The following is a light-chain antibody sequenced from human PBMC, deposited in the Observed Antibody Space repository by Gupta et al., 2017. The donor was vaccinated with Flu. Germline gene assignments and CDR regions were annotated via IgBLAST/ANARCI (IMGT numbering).Light chain of an antibody. CDR2: RNN. V-gene: IGLV1-47*01. J-gene: IGLJ2*01. CDR3: AAWDDSLSAMV. Sequence: PHSASGTPGQRTSISSSGSSSNIGSNFVYWYQQLPGTAPKLLIYRNNQRPSGVPDRFSGSKSGTSASLAISGLRFEDEADYYCAAWDDSLSAMVFGGGTKLTVL. CDR1: SSNIGSNF.